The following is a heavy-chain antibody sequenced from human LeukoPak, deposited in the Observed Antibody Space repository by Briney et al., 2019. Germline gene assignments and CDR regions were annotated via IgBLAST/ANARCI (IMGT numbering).Heavy chain of an antibody. Sequence: PSETLSLTCTASGGSISTYFWSWIRQPAGKGLEWIGRFYTSGSTSYNPSLKSRLTMSADTSKNQFSLKLRSVTAADTAVYYCARDRVDSSGYYYYGIDVWGQGTTVTVSS. V-gene: IGHV4-4*07. CDR2: FYTSGST. CDR3: ARDRVDSSGYYYYGIDV. CDR1: GGSISTYF. D-gene: IGHD3-22*01. J-gene: IGHJ6*02.